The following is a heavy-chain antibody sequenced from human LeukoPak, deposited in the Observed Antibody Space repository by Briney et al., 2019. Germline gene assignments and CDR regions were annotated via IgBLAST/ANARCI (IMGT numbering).Heavy chain of an antibody. CDR2: IYYSGST. J-gene: IGHJ4*02. Sequence: PSETLSLTCAVYGGSFSGYYWSWIRQPPGKGLEWIGSIYYSGSTYYNPSLKSRVTISVDTSKNQFSLKLSSVTAADTAVYYCARQECSSTSCPFDYWGQGTLVTVSS. CDR3: ARQECSSTSCPFDY. D-gene: IGHD2-2*01. CDR1: GGSFSGYY. V-gene: IGHV4-34*01.